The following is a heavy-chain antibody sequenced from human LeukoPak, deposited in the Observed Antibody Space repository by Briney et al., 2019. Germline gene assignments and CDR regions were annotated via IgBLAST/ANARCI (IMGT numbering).Heavy chain of an antibody. V-gene: IGHV3-33*01. Sequence: GRSLRLSCAASGFTFSSYGMHWVRQAPGKGLEWVAVIWYDGSNKYYTDSVKGRFTISRDNPKNTLYLQMNSLRVEDTAVYHCARGLDLGYFQRWGQGTLVTVSS. CDR1: GFTFSSYG. D-gene: IGHD4-11*01. CDR3: ARGLDLGYFQR. CDR2: IWYDGSNK. J-gene: IGHJ1*01.